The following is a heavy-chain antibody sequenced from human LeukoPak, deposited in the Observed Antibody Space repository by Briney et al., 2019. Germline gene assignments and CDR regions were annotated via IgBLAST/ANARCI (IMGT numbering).Heavy chain of an antibody. V-gene: IGHV4-34*01. J-gene: IGHJ4*02. CDR1: GGSFSGYY. Sequence: SETLSLTCAVYGGSFSGYYWSWIRQPPGKGLEWIGEINHSGSTSYNPSLKSRATISIDTSKNQFSLKLTSVTAADTAVYYCASRERWGQGTLVSVSS. CDR3: ASRER. CDR2: INHSGST.